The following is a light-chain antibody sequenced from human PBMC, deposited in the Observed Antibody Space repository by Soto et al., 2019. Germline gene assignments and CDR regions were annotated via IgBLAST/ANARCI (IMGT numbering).Light chain of an antibody. CDR2: RAS. J-gene: IGKJ4*01. V-gene: IGKV3-15*01. Sequence: IVMTQSPATLSVSPGERVTFSCRASQGINRKLAWYQHKAGQAPRLLISRASTRATAIPARFSGSGSGTDFTLTINSLQSEDSAVYSCQQYHTWPVTFGGGTKVEI. CDR1: QGINRK. CDR3: QQYHTWPVT.